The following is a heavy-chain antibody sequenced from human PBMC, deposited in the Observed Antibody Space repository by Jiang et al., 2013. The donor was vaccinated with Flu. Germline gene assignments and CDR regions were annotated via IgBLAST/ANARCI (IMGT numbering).Heavy chain of an antibody. D-gene: IGHD5-18*01. V-gene: IGHV4-30-4*01. Sequence: QTLSLTCTVSGGPIISGDYYWSWIRQPPGRGLEWIGYIYYSGSTYYNPSLKSRVAISVDTSKNQFSLKLTSVTAADTAVYYCAITGGGYISVWGHGTTVTVSS. J-gene: IGHJ6*02. CDR3: AITGGGYISV. CDR1: GGPIISGDYY. CDR2: IYYSGST.